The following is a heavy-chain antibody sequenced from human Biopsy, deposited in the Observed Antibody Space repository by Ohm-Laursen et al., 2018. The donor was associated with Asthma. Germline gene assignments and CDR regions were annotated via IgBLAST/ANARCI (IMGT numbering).Heavy chain of an antibody. Sequence: GTLSLTCTVSGGSINIGDYYWSWIRQPPGKGMEWIGSMYHSGSPYYHPSLKSRATISVDTSKNQLSLKMSSVTAADTAVYFCVRHQYSSSWSTFDYWGQGALVTVSS. CDR3: VRHQYSSSWSTFDY. J-gene: IGHJ4*02. D-gene: IGHD3-22*01. CDR2: MYHSGSP. CDR1: GGSINIGDYY. V-gene: IGHV4-39*01.